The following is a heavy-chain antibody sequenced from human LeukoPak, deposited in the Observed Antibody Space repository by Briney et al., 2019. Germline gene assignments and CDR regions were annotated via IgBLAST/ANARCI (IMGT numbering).Heavy chain of an antibody. D-gene: IGHD4-17*01. CDR1: GFA. J-gene: IGHJ4*02. V-gene: IGHV3-23*01. Sequence: GGSLRLSCTASGFAMSWVRQAPGKGLEWVASIRRSGDDSTYYADSVKGRFIISRDHFKNTLYLQMDSLRAEDSAVYYCANRVGLRYYYFDYWGQGALVTVSS. CDR2: IRRSGDDST. CDR3: ANRVGLRYYYFDY.